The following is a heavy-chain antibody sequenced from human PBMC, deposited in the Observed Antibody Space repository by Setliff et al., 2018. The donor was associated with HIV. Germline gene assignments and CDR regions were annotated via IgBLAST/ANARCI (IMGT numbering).Heavy chain of an antibody. CDR1: GGSITSSTYY. Sequence: SETLSLTCTVSGGSITSSTYYWDWIRQPPGKGLEWIGSIFYSGSTYYNPSLKSRVTISVDRSGNQFSLRLTSVTAADTAVYYCATCRHRPSNWFDPWGQGTVVTVSS. V-gene: IGHV4-39*07. CDR3: ATCRHRPSNWFDP. CDR2: IFYSGST. J-gene: IGHJ5*02.